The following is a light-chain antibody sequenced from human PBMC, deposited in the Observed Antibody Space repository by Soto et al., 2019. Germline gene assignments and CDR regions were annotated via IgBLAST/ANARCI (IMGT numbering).Light chain of an antibody. Sequence: QSALTQPASVSGSPGQSITISCTGTSSDVGSYNLVSWYQQHPGKAPKLMIYEGSKRPSGVSNRFSGSKSGNTASLTISGLQAEDEAAYYCCSYAGSFGGGTKLTVL. J-gene: IGLJ3*02. CDR3: CSYAGS. CDR2: EGS. CDR1: SSDVGSYNL. V-gene: IGLV2-23*01.